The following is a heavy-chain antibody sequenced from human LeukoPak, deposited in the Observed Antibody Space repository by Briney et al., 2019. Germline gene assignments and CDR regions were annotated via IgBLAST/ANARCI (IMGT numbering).Heavy chain of an antibody. D-gene: IGHD1-26*01. J-gene: IGHJ4*02. Sequence: SQTLSLTCTVSGGSISSGSYYWSWIRQPAGKGLEWIGRIYTSGSTNYNPSLKSRVTISVDTSKNQFSLKLSSVTAADTAVYYCAIHSGSFDFDYWGQGTLVTVSS. CDR2: IYTSGST. V-gene: IGHV4-61*02. CDR1: GGSISSGSYY. CDR3: AIHSGSFDFDY.